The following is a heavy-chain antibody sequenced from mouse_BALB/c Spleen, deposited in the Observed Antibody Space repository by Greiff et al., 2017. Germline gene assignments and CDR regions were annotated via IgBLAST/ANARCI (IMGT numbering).Heavy chain of an antibody. CDR3: TRKYGNYGEYFDY. V-gene: IGHV1-69*02. Sequence: QVQLQQSGAELVRPGASVKLSCKASGYTFTSYWINWVKQRPGQGLEWIGNIYPSDSYTNYNQKFKDKATLTVDKSSSTAYMQLSSPTSEDSAVYYCTRKYGNYGEYFDYWGQGTTLTVSS. CDR1: GYTFTSYW. J-gene: IGHJ2*01. D-gene: IGHD2-10*02. CDR2: IYPSDSYT.